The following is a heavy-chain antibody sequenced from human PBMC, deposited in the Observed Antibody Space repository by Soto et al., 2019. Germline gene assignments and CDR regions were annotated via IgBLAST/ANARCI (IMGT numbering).Heavy chain of an antibody. CDR2: IYWDDDK. J-gene: IGHJ4*02. CDR1: GFSLSTSGVG. V-gene: IGHV2-5*02. D-gene: IGHD3-22*01. Sequence: SGPTLVNPTQTLTLTCTFSGFSLSTSGVGVGWIRQPPGKALEWPALIYWDDDKRYSPSLKSRLTITKDTSKNQVVLTVTNMDPVDTATYYCARLPYYYDNSGYYYEAFDYWGQGTLVTVSS. CDR3: ARLPYYYDNSGYYYEAFDY.